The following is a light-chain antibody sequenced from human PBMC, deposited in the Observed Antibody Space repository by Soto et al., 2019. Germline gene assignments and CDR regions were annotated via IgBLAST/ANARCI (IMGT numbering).Light chain of an antibody. CDR3: SSYAGSMNLI. CDR1: SSDVGGHNH. CDR2: EVS. J-gene: IGLJ2*01. Sequence: QSALTQPPSASGSPGQSVTISCTGSSSDVGGHNHVSWYQQHPGKAPKLMIYEVSKRPSGVPDPFSGSKSVNTASLTVSGLQAEDEADYYCSSYAGSMNLIFGGGTKVTVL. V-gene: IGLV2-8*01.